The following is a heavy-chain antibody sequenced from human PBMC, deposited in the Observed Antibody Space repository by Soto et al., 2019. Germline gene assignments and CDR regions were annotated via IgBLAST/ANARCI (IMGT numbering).Heavy chain of an antibody. CDR2: ISSSGTTI. J-gene: IGHJ4*02. V-gene: IGHV3-48*03. D-gene: IGHD5-18*01. CDR1: EFTFINYE. CDR3: ARDFYGGYTYGPGDY. Sequence: GCSLRLSCVSSEFTFINYEINWGRQAPGKGLEWVSYISSSGTTIYYTDSVKGRFTISRDNAKKSLYLQMNSLRAEDTAVYYCARDFYGGYTYGPGDYWGQGAMITVSS.